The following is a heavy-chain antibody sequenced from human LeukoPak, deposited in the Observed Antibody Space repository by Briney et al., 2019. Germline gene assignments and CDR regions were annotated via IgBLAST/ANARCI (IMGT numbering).Heavy chain of an antibody. Sequence: AASVKVSCKASGYTFTGYYMHWVRQAPGQGLEWMGWINPNSGGTNYAQKFQGRVTMTRDTSISTAYMELSRLRSDDTAVYYCARSYCSSTSCYYFDYWGQGTLVTVSS. CDR2: INPNSGGT. CDR3: ARSYCSSTSCYYFDY. CDR1: GYTFTGYY. J-gene: IGHJ4*02. D-gene: IGHD2-2*01. V-gene: IGHV1-2*02.